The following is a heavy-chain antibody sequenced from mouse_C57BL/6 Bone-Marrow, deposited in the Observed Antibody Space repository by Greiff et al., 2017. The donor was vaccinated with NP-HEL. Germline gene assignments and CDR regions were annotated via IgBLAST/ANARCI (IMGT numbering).Heavy chain of an antibody. Sequence: VQLQQPGAELVMPGASVKLSCKASGYTFTSYWMHWVKQRPGQGLEWIGEIDPSDSYTNYNQKFKGKSTLTVDKSSSTAYMQLSSLTSEDSAVYYCARGLLRYPMDYWGQGTSVTVSS. V-gene: IGHV1-69*01. CDR2: IDPSDSYT. D-gene: IGHD1-1*01. CDR3: ARGLLRYPMDY. J-gene: IGHJ4*01. CDR1: GYTFTSYW.